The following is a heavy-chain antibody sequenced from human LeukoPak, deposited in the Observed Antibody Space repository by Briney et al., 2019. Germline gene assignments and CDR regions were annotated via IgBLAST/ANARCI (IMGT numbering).Heavy chain of an antibody. J-gene: IGHJ4*02. D-gene: IGHD3-9*01. CDR2: ISGSGGST. CDR3: AKRHLTGYYFDY. CDR1: GFTFTSYA. Sequence: GGSLRLSCAASGFTFTSYAMSWVRQVPGKGLEWVSAISGSGGSTYYADSVKGRFTISRDNSKNTLYLQMNSLRAEDTAVYYCAKRHLTGYYFDYWGQGTLVTVSS. V-gene: IGHV3-23*01.